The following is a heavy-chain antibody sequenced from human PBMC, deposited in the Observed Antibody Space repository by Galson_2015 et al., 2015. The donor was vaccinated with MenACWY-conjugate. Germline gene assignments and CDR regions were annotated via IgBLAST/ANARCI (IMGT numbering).Heavy chain of an antibody. CDR2: IYYSGST. Sequence: IYYSGSTYYNPSLKSRVTISVDTSKNQFSLKLSSVTAADTAVYYCASSGYPYYFDYWGQGTLVTVSS. D-gene: IGHD3-22*01. CDR3: ASSGYPYYFDY. V-gene: IGHV4-31*02. J-gene: IGHJ4*02.